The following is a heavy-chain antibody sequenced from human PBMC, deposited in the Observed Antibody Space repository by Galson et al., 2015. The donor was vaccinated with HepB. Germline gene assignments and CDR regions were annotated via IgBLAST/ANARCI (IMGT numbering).Heavy chain of an antibody. Sequence: SETLSLTCAVYGGSFSGYYWSWIRQPPGKGLEWIGEINHSGSTNYNPSLKSRVTISVDTSKNQFSLKLSSMTAADTAVYYCARYSSSSPQQNFDYWGQGTLVTVSS. V-gene: IGHV4-34*01. J-gene: IGHJ4*02. CDR1: GGSFSGYY. CDR2: INHSGST. D-gene: IGHD6-6*01. CDR3: ARYSSSSPQQNFDY.